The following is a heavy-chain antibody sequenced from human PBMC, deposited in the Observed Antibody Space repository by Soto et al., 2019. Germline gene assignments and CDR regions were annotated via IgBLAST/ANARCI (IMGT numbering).Heavy chain of an antibody. V-gene: IGHV3-33*01. J-gene: IGHJ4*02. CDR3: ARVLRVPSGSYYNNHFDY. D-gene: IGHD3-10*01. Sequence: PGGSLRLSCAASGFTFSSYGMHWVRQAPGKGLEWVAVIWYDGSNKYYADSVKGRFTISRDNSKNTLYLQMNSLRAEDTAVYYCARVLRVPSGSYYNNHFDYWGQGTLVTVSS. CDR2: IWYDGSNK. CDR1: GFTFSSYG.